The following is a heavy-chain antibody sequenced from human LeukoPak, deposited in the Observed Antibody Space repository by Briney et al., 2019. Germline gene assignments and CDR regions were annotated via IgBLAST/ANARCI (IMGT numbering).Heavy chain of an antibody. D-gene: IGHD2-2*01. J-gene: IGHJ4*02. CDR3: ARLSASDIKYAY. V-gene: IGHV4-34*01. CDR2: INHSGST. CDR1: GGSFSGYY. Sequence: PAETLSLTCAVYGGSFSGYYWSWIRQPPGKGLEWIGQINHSGSTNYNPSLKSRVTISVDTSKNKFSLTLTSVNGADTAVYYCARLSASDIKYAYWGQGTLVTVSS.